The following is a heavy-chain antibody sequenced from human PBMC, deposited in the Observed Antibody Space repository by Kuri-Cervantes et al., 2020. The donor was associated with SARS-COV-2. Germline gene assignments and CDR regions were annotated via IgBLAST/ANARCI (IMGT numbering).Heavy chain of an antibody. D-gene: IGHD7-27*01. J-gene: IGHJ4*02. CDR3: AGELYKTGRIDY. Sequence: SETLSLTCTVSGGPISSHYWTWIRQPPGKRLEWIGYIYYTESTNYNPSLKSRVTISVDTSKNQFSLKLSSVTATDTAVYYCAGELYKTGRIDYWGQGTLVTVSS. CDR1: GGPISSHY. CDR2: IYYTEST. V-gene: IGHV4-59*11.